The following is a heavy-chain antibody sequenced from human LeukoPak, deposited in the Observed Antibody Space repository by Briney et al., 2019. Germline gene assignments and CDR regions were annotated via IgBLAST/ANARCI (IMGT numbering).Heavy chain of an antibody. Sequence: GGSLRLSCAASGFIVSSNYMSWVRQAPGKGLEWVSVIYSGGSTYYADSVKGRFTISRDNSKNTLYLQMNSLRAEDTAVYYCARRTRGGSCDYWGQGTLVTVSS. D-gene: IGHD2-15*01. J-gene: IGHJ4*02. V-gene: IGHV3-66*04. CDR3: ARRTRGGSCDY. CDR2: IYSGGST. CDR1: GFIVSSNY.